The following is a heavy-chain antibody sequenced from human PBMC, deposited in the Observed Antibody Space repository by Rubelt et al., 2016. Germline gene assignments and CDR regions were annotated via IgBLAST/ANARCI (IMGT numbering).Heavy chain of an antibody. CDR2: ITSSGGST. J-gene: IGHJ3*01. CDR1: GHNFIVYP. D-gene: IGHD6-13*01. V-gene: IGHV1-46*04. CDR3: AARHGTQTYGAFDL. Sequence: QEQLVQSGAEVRKPGASVSISCKPSGHNFIVYPIHWVRQAPGQGLEWMGLITSSGGSTSYAQKLQGRSSLTRDTLELNSLRPEDTAVYFCAARHGTQTYGAFDLWGQGTKVTVSS.